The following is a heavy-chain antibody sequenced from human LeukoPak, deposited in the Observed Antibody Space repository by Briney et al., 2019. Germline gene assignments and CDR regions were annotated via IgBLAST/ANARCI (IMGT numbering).Heavy chain of an antibody. CDR2: MNPNSGNT. J-gene: IGHJ4*02. CDR1: GYTFTGYY. CDR3: ARFSKRLTTVTD. Sequence: GASVKVSCKASGYTFTGYYMHWVRQAPGQGLEGMGWMNPNSGNTGYAQKFQGRVTMTRNTSISTAYMELSSLRSEDTAVYYCARFSKRLTTVTDWGQGTLVTVSS. D-gene: IGHD4-17*01. V-gene: IGHV1-8*02.